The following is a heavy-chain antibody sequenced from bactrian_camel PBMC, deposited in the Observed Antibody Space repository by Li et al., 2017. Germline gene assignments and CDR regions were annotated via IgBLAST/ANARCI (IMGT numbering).Heavy chain of an antibody. J-gene: IGHJ4*01. V-gene: IGHV3S53*01. CDR1: GSTYSC. CDR3: AVGPWLKACRPRD. CDR2: ISADGVT. Sequence: HVQLVESGGGSVQAGGSLRLSCAASGSTYSCMIWFRERPGEGREAIAAISADGVTYYADSVEGRLTISQDNTKKTAYLQMDSLKPEDTAKYVCAVGPWLKACRPRDWGQGTQVTVS. D-gene: IGHD1*01.